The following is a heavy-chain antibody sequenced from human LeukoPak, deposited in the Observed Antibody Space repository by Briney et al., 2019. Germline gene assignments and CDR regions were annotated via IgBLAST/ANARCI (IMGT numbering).Heavy chain of an antibody. V-gene: IGHV1-69*04. J-gene: IGHJ4*02. D-gene: IGHD3-10*01. CDR3: ARVGRVRLGYFDY. CDR2: IIPILGIA. Sequence: SVKVSCKASGGTFSSYAISWVRQAPGQGLEWMGRIIPILGIANYAQKFQGRVTMTRDTSTSTVYMELSSLRSEDTAVYYCARVGRVRLGYFDYWGQGTLVTVSS. CDR1: GGTFSSYA.